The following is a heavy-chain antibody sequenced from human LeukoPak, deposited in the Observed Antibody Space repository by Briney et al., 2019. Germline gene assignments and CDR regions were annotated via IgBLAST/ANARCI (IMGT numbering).Heavy chain of an antibody. Sequence: GGSLRLSCAASGFTFSNYAMSWVRQAPGRGLEWVSAISGSSGLTYYADSVKGRFTISRDNSKNTLYLQMNSLGAEDTAVYYCAGRITGYSSGYVYWGQGILVTVSS. J-gene: IGHJ4*02. CDR2: ISGSSGLT. CDR3: AGRITGYSSGYVY. D-gene: IGHD5-18*01. CDR1: GFTFSNYA. V-gene: IGHV3-23*01.